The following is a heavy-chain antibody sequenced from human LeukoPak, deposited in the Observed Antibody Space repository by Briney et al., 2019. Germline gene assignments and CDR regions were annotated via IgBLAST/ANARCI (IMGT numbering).Heavy chain of an antibody. D-gene: IGHD1-26*01. CDR1: GFTFSNYW. V-gene: IGHV3-48*01. J-gene: IGHJ4*02. Sequence: GGSLRLSCAASGFTFSNYWMNWVRQAPGKGLEWVSYISSSTSTTYYADSVKGRFTISRDNAKISLYLQMNSLRAEDTAVYYCARARAGTYYPYYFDYWGQGTLVTVSS. CDR3: ARARAGTYYPYYFDY. CDR2: ISSSTSTT.